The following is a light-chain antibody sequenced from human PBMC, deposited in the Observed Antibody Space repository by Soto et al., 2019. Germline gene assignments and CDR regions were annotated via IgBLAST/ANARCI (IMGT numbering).Light chain of an antibody. CDR2: GAS. CDR1: QSVSSSY. J-gene: IGKJ2*01. CDR3: QGYT. Sequence: EIVLTQSPGTLSLSPGERATLSCRASQSVSSSYLAWYQQKPGQAPRLLIYGASSRPTGIPDRFSGSGSGTDFTLTISRLEPEDFAVYYCQGYTFGQGTKLEIK. V-gene: IGKV3-20*01.